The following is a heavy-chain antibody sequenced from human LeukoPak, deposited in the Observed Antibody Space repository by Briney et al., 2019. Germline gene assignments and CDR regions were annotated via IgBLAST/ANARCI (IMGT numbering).Heavy chain of an antibody. Sequence: ASVKVSCKASGYTFTSYDINWVRQATGQGLEWMGWMNPNSGNTGYAQKFQGRVTITRNTSISTAYMELSGLRSEDTAVYYCARAGPARRPRGYFDYSFDYWGQGTLVTVSS. J-gene: IGHJ4*02. CDR3: ARAGPARRPRGYFDYSFDY. CDR2: MNPNSGNT. V-gene: IGHV1-8*03. D-gene: IGHD3-9*01. CDR1: GYTFTSYD.